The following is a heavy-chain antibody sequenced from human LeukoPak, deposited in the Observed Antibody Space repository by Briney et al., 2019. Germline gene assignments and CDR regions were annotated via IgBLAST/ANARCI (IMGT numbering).Heavy chain of an antibody. Sequence: GGSLRLSCAASGFTFSSYAMSWVRQAPGKGVEWVSAISGSGGSTYYADSVKGRFTISRDNSKNTLYLQMNSLRAEDTAVYYCAKSMFQDYDILTGYTYYYGMDVWGQGTTVTVSS. CDR3: AKSMFQDYDILTGYTYYYGMDV. CDR1: GFTFSSYA. J-gene: IGHJ6*02. CDR2: ISGSGGST. V-gene: IGHV3-23*01. D-gene: IGHD3-9*01.